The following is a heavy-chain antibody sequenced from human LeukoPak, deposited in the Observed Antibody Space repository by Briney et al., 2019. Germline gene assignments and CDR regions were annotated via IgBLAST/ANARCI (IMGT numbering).Heavy chain of an antibody. CDR1: GFSFSTYY. CDR2: ISSGAGTSI. D-gene: IGHD6-19*01. J-gene: IGHJ4*02. V-gene: IGHV3-11*01. Sequence: PGGSLRLSCAASGFSFSTYYMGWIRQAPGKGLEWVSYISSGAGTSIYYADSVRGRFFISRDNDKNSLYLQMNRLRADDTAIYYCYASAVVASDYWGQGTLVAVSS. CDR3: YASAVVASDY.